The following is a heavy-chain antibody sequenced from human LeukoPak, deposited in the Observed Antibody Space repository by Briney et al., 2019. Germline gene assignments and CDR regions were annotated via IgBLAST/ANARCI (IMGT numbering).Heavy chain of an antibody. CDR3: ARGRRRSSGWSFDY. V-gene: IGHV4-34*01. Sequence: PSETLSLTCAVYGGSFSGYYWCSIRQPPGKGLEWIGEINHSGGTNYNPSLKSRVTISGDTSKNQFSLNLSSVTAADTAVYYCARGRRRSSGWSFDYWGQGTLVTVSS. J-gene: IGHJ4*02. CDR1: GGSFSGYY. D-gene: IGHD6-19*01. CDR2: INHSGGT.